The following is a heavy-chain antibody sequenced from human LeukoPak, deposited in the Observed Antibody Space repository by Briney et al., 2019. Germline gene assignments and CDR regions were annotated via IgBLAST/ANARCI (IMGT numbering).Heavy chain of an antibody. CDR3: AKSQDGGRLFHFDY. CDR1: GFTFDDYG. V-gene: IGHV3-20*04. Sequence: PGGSLRLSCAASGFTFDDYGMSWVRQAPGKGLEWVSGIDWSGRSTGYADSVKGRFTVSRDNAKNSLYLQMISLRAEDTAVYFCAKSQDGGRLFHFDYWGQGTLVTVSS. CDR2: IDWSGRST. J-gene: IGHJ4*02. D-gene: IGHD1-26*01.